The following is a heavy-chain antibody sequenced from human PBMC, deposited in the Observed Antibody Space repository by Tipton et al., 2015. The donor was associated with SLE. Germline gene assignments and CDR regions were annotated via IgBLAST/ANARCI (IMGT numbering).Heavy chain of an antibody. J-gene: IGHJ4*02. CDR1: GGSFSDYY. V-gene: IGHV4-34*01. CDR3: ARDEGAARPGY. D-gene: IGHD6-6*01. Sequence: GLVKPSETLSLTCAVYGGSFSDYYWNWIRQPPGKGLEWIGEINHSGSTNYNPSLKSRVTISVDTSKNQFSLKLSSVTAADTAVYYCARDEGAARPGYWGQGTLVTVSS. CDR2: INHSGST.